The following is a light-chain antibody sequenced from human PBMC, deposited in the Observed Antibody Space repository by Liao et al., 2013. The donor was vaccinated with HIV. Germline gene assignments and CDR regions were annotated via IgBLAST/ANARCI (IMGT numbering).Light chain of an antibody. CDR3: QVWVGSTDHQV. CDR2: YDK. J-gene: IGLJ1*01. CDR1: KLGNKY. V-gene: IGLV3-21*04. Sequence: SYELTQTPSVSVSPGQTARIACSGDKLGNKYACWYQVKPGQAPVLVMSYDKDRPSGIPARFSGSNSGNVATLTINRVAVGDEADYYCQVWVGSTDHQVFGTGTEVTVL.